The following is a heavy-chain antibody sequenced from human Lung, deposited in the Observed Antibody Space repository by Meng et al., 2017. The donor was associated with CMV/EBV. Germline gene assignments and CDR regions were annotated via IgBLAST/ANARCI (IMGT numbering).Heavy chain of an antibody. CDR2: IYHSGST. CDR1: GGCTSSSNW. CDR3: AREAGRDGYATPKFDY. V-gene: IGHV4-4*02. D-gene: IGHD5-24*01. Sequence: QVQLQESGPGLVTPSGTLSLTCAVSGGCTSSSNWWSWVRQPPGKGLEWIGEIYHSGSTNYNPSLKSRVTISVDTSKNQFSLKLIPATAADTAVYYCAREAGRDGYATPKFDYWGQGTLVTVSS. J-gene: IGHJ4*02.